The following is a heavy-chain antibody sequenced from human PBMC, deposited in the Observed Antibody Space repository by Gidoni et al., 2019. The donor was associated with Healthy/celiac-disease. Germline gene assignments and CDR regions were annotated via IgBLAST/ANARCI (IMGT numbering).Heavy chain of an antibody. V-gene: IGHV3-23*01. CDR2: ISGSGGST. CDR3: AKDILRRSYYYDSSGYNFVAFDI. Sequence: EVQLLESGGGLVQPGGSLRLSCAASGFTFISYAMSWVRQAPGKGLEWVSAISGSGGSTYYADSVKGRFTISRDNSKNTLYLQMNSLRAEDTAVYYCAKDILRRSYYYDSSGYNFVAFDIWGQGTMVTVSS. CDR1: GFTFISYA. D-gene: IGHD3-22*01. J-gene: IGHJ3*02.